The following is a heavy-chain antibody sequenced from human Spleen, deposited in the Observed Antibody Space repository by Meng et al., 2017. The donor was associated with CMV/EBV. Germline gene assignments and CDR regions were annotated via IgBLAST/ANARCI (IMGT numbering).Heavy chain of an antibody. J-gene: IGHJ5*02. Sequence: GESLKISCAASGFTFSNAWMSWVRQAPGKGLEWVGRIKSKTDGGTTDYAAPVKGRFTISRDDSKNTLYLQMNSLRAEDTAVYYCARDPEYHITIFGVVTPGWFDPWGQGTLVTVSS. CDR2: IKSKTDGGTT. D-gene: IGHD3-3*01. CDR3: ARDPEYHITIFGVVTPGWFDP. CDR1: GFTFSNAW. V-gene: IGHV3-15*01.